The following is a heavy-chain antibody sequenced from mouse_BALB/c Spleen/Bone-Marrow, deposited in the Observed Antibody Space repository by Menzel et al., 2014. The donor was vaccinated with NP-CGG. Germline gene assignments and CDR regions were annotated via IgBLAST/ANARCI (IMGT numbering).Heavy chain of an antibody. CDR1: GSTFXDYY. J-gene: IGHJ2*01. V-gene: IGHV5-4*02. CDR3: ARVSYDYFDY. Sequence: EVKVVDSGGGLVKPGGSLKLSCAASGSTFXDYYMYWVRQTPEKRLEWVATISDGGSYTYYPDSVKGRFTISRDNAKNNLYLQMSSLKSEDTAMYYCARVSYDYFDYWGQGTTLTVSS. D-gene: IGHD2-4*01. CDR2: ISDGGSYT.